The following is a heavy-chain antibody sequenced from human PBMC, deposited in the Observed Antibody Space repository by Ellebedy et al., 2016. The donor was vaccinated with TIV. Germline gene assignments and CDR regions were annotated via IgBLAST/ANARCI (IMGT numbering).Heavy chain of an antibody. J-gene: IGHJ4*02. Sequence: GESLKISCVGSGFTFSNYAMRWVRQAPGKGLERVSAISGGGDSTYYAASVKGRFTISRDNSRATVYLQMNSLRAEDTAVYYCAVDLNAVATAPDFWGQGTLVTVSS. CDR3: AVDLNAVATAPDF. CDR1: GFTFSNYA. V-gene: IGHV3-23*01. D-gene: IGHD5-12*01. CDR2: ISGGGDST.